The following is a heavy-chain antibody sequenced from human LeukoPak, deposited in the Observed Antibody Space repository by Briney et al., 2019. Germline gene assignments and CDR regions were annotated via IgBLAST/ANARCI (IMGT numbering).Heavy chain of an antibody. J-gene: IGHJ5*02. CDR2: ISGYGGST. Sequence: GGSLRLSCAASGFTFGNYAISWVRQAPGKGLEWVSGISGYGGSTNYADSVKGRFTISRDNSQNTLYLQMNSLRAEDTAVYYCAKDLSPAAGLCNWFDPWGQGTLVTVSS. D-gene: IGHD6-13*01. CDR1: GFTFGNYA. CDR3: AKDLSPAAGLCNWFDP. V-gene: IGHV3-23*01.